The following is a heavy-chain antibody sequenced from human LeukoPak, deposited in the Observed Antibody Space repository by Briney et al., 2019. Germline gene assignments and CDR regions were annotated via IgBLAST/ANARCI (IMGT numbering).Heavy chain of an antibody. D-gene: IGHD5-12*01. J-gene: IGHJ6*03. V-gene: IGHV4-34*01. CDR1: GGSFSGYY. Sequence: SETLSLTCAVYGGSFSGYYWSWIRQPPGKGLEWIGEINHSGSTNYNPSLKSRVTISVDTSKNQFSLKLSSVTAADTAVYYCARGIYSGYDSYYYYYMDVWGKGTTVTISS. CDR3: ARGIYSGYDSYYYYYMDV. CDR2: INHSGST.